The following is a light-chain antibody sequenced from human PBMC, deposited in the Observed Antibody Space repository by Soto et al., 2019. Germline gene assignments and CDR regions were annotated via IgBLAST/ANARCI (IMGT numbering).Light chain of an antibody. Sequence: QSVLTQPASVSGSPGQSITISCTGTSSDIGAYNVVSWYQQHPGQAPKLMLYDVNIPPSGVSNRFSGSKSGNTASLTISGLQAEDEADYYCTSWTTSTTMIFGGGTKLTVL. CDR1: SSDIGAYNV. J-gene: IGLJ2*01. CDR3: TSWTTSTTMI. CDR2: DVN. V-gene: IGLV2-14*03.